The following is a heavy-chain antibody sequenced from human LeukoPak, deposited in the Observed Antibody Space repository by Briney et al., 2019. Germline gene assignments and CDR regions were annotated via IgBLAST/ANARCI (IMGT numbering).Heavy chain of an antibody. CDR3: ARRYVDTAFYYYYMDV. Sequence: PGGSLRLSCAASGFTFSSYSMNWVRQAPGKGLEWVSSISSSSSYIYYADSVKDRFTISRDNAKNSLYLQMNSLRAEDTAVYYCARRYVDTAFYYYYMDVWGKGATVTISS. D-gene: IGHD5-18*01. V-gene: IGHV3-21*01. CDR1: GFTFSSYS. J-gene: IGHJ6*03. CDR2: ISSSSSYI.